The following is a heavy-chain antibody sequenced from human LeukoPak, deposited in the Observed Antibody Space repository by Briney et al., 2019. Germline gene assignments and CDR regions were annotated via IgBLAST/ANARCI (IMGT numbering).Heavy chain of an antibody. Sequence: GESLKISCKGSGYSFTSYWIGWVRQMPGKGLEWMGIIYPGDSDTRYSPSFQGQVTISADKSIGTAYLQWSSLKASDTAMYYCAMCGGDCYPSYYFDYWGQGTLVTVSS. D-gene: IGHD2-21*02. CDR3: AMCGGDCYPSYYFDY. V-gene: IGHV5-51*01. J-gene: IGHJ4*02. CDR1: GYSFTSYW. CDR2: IYPGDSDT.